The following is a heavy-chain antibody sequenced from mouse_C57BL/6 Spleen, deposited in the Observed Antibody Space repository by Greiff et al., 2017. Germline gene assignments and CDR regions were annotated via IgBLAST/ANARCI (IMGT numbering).Heavy chain of an antibody. D-gene: IGHD2-13*01. Sequence: EVHLVESEGGLVQPGSSMKLSCKASGFTFSDYYMAWVRQVPEKGLEWVANINYDGSGTNYLGSLKSSFIISRDNAKNTLYLQMSNRKSEDTATYYCARGVNYYFDDGGKGTTLTVSS. CDR1: GFTFSDYY. V-gene: IGHV5-16*01. CDR3: ARGVNYYFDD. J-gene: IGHJ2*01. CDR2: INYDGSGT.